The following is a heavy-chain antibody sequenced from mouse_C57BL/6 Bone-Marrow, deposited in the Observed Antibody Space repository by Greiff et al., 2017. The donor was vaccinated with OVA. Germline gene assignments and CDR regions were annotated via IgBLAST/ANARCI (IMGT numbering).Heavy chain of an antibody. CDR3: ARISRAYYSNYPLDY. CDR1: GYTFTDHT. V-gene: IGHV1-78*01. D-gene: IGHD2-5*01. Sequence: QVQLQQSDAELVKPGASVKISCKVSGYTFTDHTIHWMKQRPEQGLEWIGYIYPRDGSTKYNEKFKGKATLTADKSSSTAYMQLNSLTSEDSAVYFCARISRAYYSNYPLDYGGQGTTLTVSS. CDR2: IYPRDGST. J-gene: IGHJ2*01.